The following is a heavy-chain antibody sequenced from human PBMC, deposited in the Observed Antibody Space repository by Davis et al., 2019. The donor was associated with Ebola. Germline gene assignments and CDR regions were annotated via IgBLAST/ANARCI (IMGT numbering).Heavy chain of an antibody. V-gene: IGHV3-21*04. D-gene: IGHD2-2*01. CDR1: GFTFSSYS. CDR3: ARAHKYVGMDV. CDR2: ISSSSSYI. J-gene: IGHJ6*02. Sequence: LSLTCAASGFTFSSYSVNWVRQAPGKGLEWVSSISSSSSYIYYADSVKGRFTISRDNAKNSLYLQMNSLRAEDTAVYYCARAHKYVGMDVWGQGTTVTVSS.